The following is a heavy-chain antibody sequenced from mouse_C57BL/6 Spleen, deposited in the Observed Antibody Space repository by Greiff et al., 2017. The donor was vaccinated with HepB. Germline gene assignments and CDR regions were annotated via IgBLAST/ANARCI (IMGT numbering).Heavy chain of an antibody. CDR1: GFTFSSYA. D-gene: IGHD1-1*01. J-gene: IGHJ4*01. V-gene: IGHV5-4*03. CDR2: ISDGGSYT. Sequence: EVKLMESGGGLVKPGGSLKLSCAASGFTFSSYAMSWVRQTPEKRLEWVATISDGGSYTYYPDNVKGRFTISRGNAKNNLYLQMSHLKSEDTAMYYCARGDYGSSYAMDYWGQGTSVTVSS. CDR3: ARGDYGSSYAMDY.